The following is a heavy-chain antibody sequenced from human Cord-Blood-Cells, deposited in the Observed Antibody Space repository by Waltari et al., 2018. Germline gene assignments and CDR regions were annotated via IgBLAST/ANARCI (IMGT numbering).Heavy chain of an antibody. V-gene: IGHV1-18*04. J-gene: IGHJ3*02. CDR1: GYTFTSYG. Sequence: QVQLVQSGAEVKKPGASVKVSCKASGYTFTSYGIRWVRQVPGQGLEWMGWISDYNGNTTYAQKLQGRVTMTTDTSTSTAYMELRSLRSDDTAVYYCARDLGYCGGDCYSNAFDIWGQGTMVTVSS. CDR3: ARDLGYCGGDCYSNAFDI. D-gene: IGHD2-21*01. CDR2: ISDYNGNT.